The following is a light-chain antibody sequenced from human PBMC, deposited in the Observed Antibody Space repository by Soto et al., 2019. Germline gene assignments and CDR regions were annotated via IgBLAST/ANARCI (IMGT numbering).Light chain of an antibody. CDR1: QLGNKY. CDR2: QDK. V-gene: IGLV3-1*01. Sequence: SYELTQPPSVSVSPGQTATITCSGDQLGNKYVSWYQQKPGQSLLMVIYQDKNRPSGIPERFSGSSSGNTATLTISGTQAMDEADYSCQAWDSSTVVFGGGTKVTVL. CDR3: QAWDSSTVV. J-gene: IGLJ2*01.